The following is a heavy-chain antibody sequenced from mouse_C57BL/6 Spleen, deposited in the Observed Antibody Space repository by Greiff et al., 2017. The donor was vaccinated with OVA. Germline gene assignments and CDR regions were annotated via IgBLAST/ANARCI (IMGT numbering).Heavy chain of an antibody. CDR2: IHPSDSDT. J-gene: IGHJ4*01. V-gene: IGHV1-74*01. D-gene: IGHD4-1*01. CDR1: GYTFTSYW. CDR3: AIRTGTGYAMDY. Sequence: VKLQQPGAELVKPGASVKVSCKASGYTFTSYWMHWVKQRPGQGLEWIGRIHPSDSDTNYNQKFKGKATLTVDKSSSTAYMQLSSLTSEDSAVYYCAIRTGTGYAMDYWGQGTSVTVSS.